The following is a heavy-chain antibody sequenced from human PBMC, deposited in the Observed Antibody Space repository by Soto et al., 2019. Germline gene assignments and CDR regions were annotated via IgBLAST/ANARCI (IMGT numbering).Heavy chain of an antibody. CDR1: GFTFSSYG. CDR2: ISYVGSSK. CDR3: TGEVASGY. D-gene: IGHD2-8*02. V-gene: IGHV3-30*03. J-gene: IGHJ4*02. Sequence: QVQLVESGGGVVQPGRSLRLSCAASGFTFSSYGMHWVRQAPGKGLEWVAVISYVGSSKYYADSVKGRFTISRDNSKNTLYLEMNSLRADDTAVYYCTGEVASGYWGQGTLVTVSS.